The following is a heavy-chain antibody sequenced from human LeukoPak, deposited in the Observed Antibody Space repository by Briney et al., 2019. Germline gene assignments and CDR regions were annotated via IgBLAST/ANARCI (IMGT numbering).Heavy chain of an antibody. CDR2: MSYDGGDK. D-gene: IGHD1-14*01. CDR3: ARDKPGGGLDY. CDR1: GFTFSGYA. Sequence: GGSLRLSCAASGFTFSGYAMDWVRQAPGKGLEWVAFMSYDGGDKQYLDSVKGRFPLSRDNSNKTLYLEMNRLTPDDTAVYYCARDKPGGGLDYWGQGILVTVSS. V-gene: IGHV3-30-3*01. J-gene: IGHJ4*02.